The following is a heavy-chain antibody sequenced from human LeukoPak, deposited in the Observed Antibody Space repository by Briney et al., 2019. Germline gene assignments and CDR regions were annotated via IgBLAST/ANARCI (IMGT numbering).Heavy chain of an antibody. CDR3: ARHSSGWSAVDY. V-gene: IGHV1-69*13. J-gene: IGHJ4*02. CDR1: GGTFSSYA. Sequence: GASVKVSCKASGGTFSSYAISWVRQAPGQGLEWMGGIIPIFGTANYAQKFQGRVTITADESTSTAYMELSSLRSEDTAVYYCARHSSGWSAVDYWGQGTLVTVSS. CDR2: IIPIFGTA. D-gene: IGHD6-19*01.